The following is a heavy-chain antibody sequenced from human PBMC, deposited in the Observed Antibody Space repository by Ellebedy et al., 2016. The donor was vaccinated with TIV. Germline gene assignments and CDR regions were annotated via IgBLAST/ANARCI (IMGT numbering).Heavy chain of an antibody. Sequence: ASVKVSXXASGYTFTSYYMHWVRQAPGQGLEWMGIINPSGGSTSYAQKFQGRVTMTRDTSTSTVYMELSSLRSEDTAVYYCARDDYSNPDGGWFNPWGQGTLVTVSS. CDR1: GYTFTSYY. D-gene: IGHD4-11*01. CDR2: INPSGGST. CDR3: ARDDYSNPDGGWFNP. V-gene: IGHV1-46*01. J-gene: IGHJ5*02.